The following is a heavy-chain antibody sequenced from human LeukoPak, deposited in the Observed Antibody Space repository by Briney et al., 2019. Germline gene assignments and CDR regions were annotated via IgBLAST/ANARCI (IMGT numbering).Heavy chain of an antibody. Sequence: GGSLRLSCAASGFTLSSYARSGVREAPGKGLECVSATSRSDAVTYCAECVRGRFTISSDNSKNKVFLQMNSLRAEDADVYYCAKAPATSCSGLYCYPLDTWGQGTLVTVSS. CDR2: TSRSDAVT. CDR1: GFTLSSYA. J-gene: IGHJ5*02. CDR3: AKAPATSCSGLYCYPLDT. V-gene: IGHV3-23*01. D-gene: IGHD2-15*01.